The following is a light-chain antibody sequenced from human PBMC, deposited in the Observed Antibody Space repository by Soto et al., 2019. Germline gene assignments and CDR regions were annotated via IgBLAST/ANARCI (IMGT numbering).Light chain of an antibody. V-gene: IGLV2-14*01. CDR1: SSDVGGYNY. CDR2: EVS. Sequence: QSVLTQPASVSGSPGLSITISCTGTSSDVGGYNYVSWYQQHPGKAPKLMIYEVSNRPSGVSNRFSGSKSGNTASLTISGLQAEDEADYYCSSYTSSSTRLYVFGTGTKVTVL. CDR3: SSYTSSSTRLYV. J-gene: IGLJ1*01.